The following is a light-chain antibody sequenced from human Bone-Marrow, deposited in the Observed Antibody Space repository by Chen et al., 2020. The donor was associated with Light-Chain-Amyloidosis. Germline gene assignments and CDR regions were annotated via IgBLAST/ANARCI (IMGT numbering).Light chain of an antibody. CDR2: EVS. CDR3: SSFTSRSTRV. J-gene: IGLJ3*02. CDR1: SSDVGGYNY. Sequence: QSSLTPPASVSGSPGQSITIYCPGTSSDVGGYNYVSWYQHHPGEAPKLMIYEVSNRPSGVSNRFSGSKSGNTASLTISGLQAEDEADYYCSSFTSRSTRVFGGGTKLTVL. V-gene: IGLV2-14*01.